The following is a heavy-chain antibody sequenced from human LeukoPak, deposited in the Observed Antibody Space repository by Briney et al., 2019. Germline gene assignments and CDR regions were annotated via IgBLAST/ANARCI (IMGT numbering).Heavy chain of an antibody. CDR2: IWYDGSNK. CDR1: GFTSSNYG. CDR3: ARDGDLLTGYYFDY. D-gene: IGHD3-9*01. Sequence: PGGSLRLSCTASGFTSSNYGMHWVRQAPDMGLEWVAVIWYDGSNKYYADSVKGRFTISRDNSKNTLYLQMNSLRAEDTAVYYCARDGDLLTGYYFDYWGQGTLVTVSS. J-gene: IGHJ4*02. V-gene: IGHV3-33*01.